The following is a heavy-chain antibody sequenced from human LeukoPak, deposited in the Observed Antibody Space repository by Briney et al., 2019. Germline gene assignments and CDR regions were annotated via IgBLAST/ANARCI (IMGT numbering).Heavy chain of an antibody. CDR2: IYYSGST. D-gene: IGHD4-17*01. CDR1: GGSISSSSYY. CDR3: ARASTTVKPFDP. J-gene: IGHJ5*02. V-gene: IGHV4-39*07. Sequence: PSETLSLTCTVSGGSISSSSYYWGWIRQPPGKGLEWIGSIYYSGSTYYNPSLKSRVTISVDTSKNQFSLKLSSVTAADTAVYYCARASTTVKPFDPWGQGTLVTVSS.